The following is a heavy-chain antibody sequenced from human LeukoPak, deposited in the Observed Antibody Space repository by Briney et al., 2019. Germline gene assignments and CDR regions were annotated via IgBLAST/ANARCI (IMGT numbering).Heavy chain of an antibody. D-gene: IGHD5-18*01. J-gene: IGHJ4*02. CDR1: GFTFSSYA. CDR2: ISGSGGST. V-gene: IGHV3-23*01. Sequence: GGSLRLSCAASGFTFSSYAMSWVRQAPGEGPEWVSAISGSGGSTYYADSVKGRFTISRDNSKNTLYLQMNSLRAEDTAVYYCATSQLWFPNDYWGQGTLVTVSS. CDR3: ATSQLWFPNDY.